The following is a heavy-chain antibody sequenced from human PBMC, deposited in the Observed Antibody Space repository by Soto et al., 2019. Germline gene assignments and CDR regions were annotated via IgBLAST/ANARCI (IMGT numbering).Heavy chain of an antibody. D-gene: IGHD6-19*01. CDR1: GGSESIYY. Sequence: ETLSLACTGSGGSESIYYSGWIRQPPGKGLEWIGYIYYSGNTNYNPSLKSRVTISVDTSKNQFSLRLISVTAADTALYYCARRYGWLYFDYWGQGSLVTVSS. V-gene: IGHV4-59*08. CDR3: ARRYGWLYFDY. J-gene: IGHJ4*02. CDR2: IYYSGNT.